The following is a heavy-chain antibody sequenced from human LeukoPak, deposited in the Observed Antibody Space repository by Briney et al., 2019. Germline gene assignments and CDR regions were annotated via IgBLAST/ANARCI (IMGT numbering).Heavy chain of an antibody. Sequence: GSLRLSCAASGFTFSSYWMHWVRQAPGKGLEWIGEINHSGSTNYNPSLKSRVTISVDTSKNQFSLKLSSVTAADTAVYYCARGRLIVVVPAATRNWFDPWGQGTLVTVSS. J-gene: IGHJ5*02. V-gene: IGHV4-34*01. CDR2: INHSGST. D-gene: IGHD2-2*01. CDR3: ARGRLIVVVPAATRNWFDP. CDR1: GFTFSSYW.